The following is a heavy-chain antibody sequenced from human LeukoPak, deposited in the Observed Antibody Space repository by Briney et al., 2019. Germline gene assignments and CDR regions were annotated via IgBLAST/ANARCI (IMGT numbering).Heavy chain of an antibody. D-gene: IGHD3-3*01. J-gene: IGHJ5*02. CDR2: INPSGGST. V-gene: IGHV1-46*01. CDR1: GYTFTSYY. CDR3: AREGAYYDFWSGYYGGQGNWFDP. Sequence: ASVKVSCKASGYTFTSYYMHWVRQAPGQGLEWLGIINPSGGSTSYAQKFQGRVTMTRDTSTSKVYMELSSLRSEDTAVYYCAREGAYYDFWSGYYGGQGNWFDPWGQGTLVTVSS.